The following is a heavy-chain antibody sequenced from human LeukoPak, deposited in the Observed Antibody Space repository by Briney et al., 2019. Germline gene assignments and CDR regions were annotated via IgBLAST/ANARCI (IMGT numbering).Heavy chain of an antibody. CDR1: GGSFSGYY. Sequence: SETLSLTCAVYGGSFSGYYWSWFRQPAGKGLEWIGRIYTSGSTNYNPSLKRRITMSVDTSKNQFSLDLSSVTAADTAVYYCARGPTTVTRAFDYWGQGTLVTVSS. D-gene: IGHD4-17*01. CDR2: IYTSGST. CDR3: ARGPTTVTRAFDY. V-gene: IGHV4-59*10. J-gene: IGHJ4*02.